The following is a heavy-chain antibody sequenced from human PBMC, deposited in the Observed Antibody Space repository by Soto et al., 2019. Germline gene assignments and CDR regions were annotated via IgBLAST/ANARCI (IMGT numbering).Heavy chain of an antibody. Sequence: EVQLVESGGGLVQPGGSLRLSCAASGFTFSSYWMTWVRQAPGKGLEWVANIKQDGSDKYYVDSVKGRFTISRDNAKNSIYLQMDSLRAEDTAVYYCARDTNNGWPNTIDYWGQGTLVTVSS. V-gene: IGHV3-7*05. J-gene: IGHJ4*02. CDR1: GFTFSSYW. CDR3: ARDTNNGWPNTIDY. CDR2: IKQDGSDK. D-gene: IGHD6-19*01.